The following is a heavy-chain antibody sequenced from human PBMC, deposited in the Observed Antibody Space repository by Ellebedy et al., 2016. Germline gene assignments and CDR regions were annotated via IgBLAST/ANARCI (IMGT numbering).Heavy chain of an antibody. J-gene: IGHJ4*02. D-gene: IGHD2-2*01. Sequence: SETLSLXCAVYGGSFSGYYWSWIRQPPGKGLEWIGEINHSGSTNYNPSLKSRVTISVDTSKNQFSLKLSSVTAADTAVYYCARVLPGAMPAIDYWGQGTLVTVSS. CDR2: INHSGST. CDR3: ARVLPGAMPAIDY. CDR1: GGSFSGYY. V-gene: IGHV4-34*01.